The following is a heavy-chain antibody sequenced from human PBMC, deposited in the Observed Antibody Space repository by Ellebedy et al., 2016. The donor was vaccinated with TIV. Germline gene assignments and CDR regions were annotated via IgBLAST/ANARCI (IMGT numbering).Heavy chain of an antibody. Sequence: SLKISCAASGFTFDDYAMHWVRQTPGKGLEWVSGISSNSVYIAYGDSVKGRFTISRDNAKSSLYLQMDSLRPEDTAFYYFVKTTGYCANGVCYKSFDYWGQGILVTVSS. J-gene: IGHJ4*01. CDR2: ISSNSVYI. CDR1: GFTFDDYA. D-gene: IGHD2-8*01. V-gene: IGHV3-9*01. CDR3: VKTTGYCANGVCYKSFDY.